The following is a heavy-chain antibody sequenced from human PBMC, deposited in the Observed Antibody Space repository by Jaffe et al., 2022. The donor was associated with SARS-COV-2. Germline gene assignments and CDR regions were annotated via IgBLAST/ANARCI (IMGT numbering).Heavy chain of an antibody. CDR1: GFPFSNYW. V-gene: IGHV3-74*01. CDR3: ARDVRGNRDY. J-gene: IGHJ4*02. CDR2: IDTDGSYT. Sequence: EVQVVESGGGLVQPGGSLRLSCVASGFPFSNYWMHWVRQAPGKGLVWVSRIDTDGSYTDYAGSVEGRFTISRDNAKNTLYLQMNSLRAEDTALYYCARDVRGNRDYWGQGTRVTVSS. D-gene: IGHD1-1*01.